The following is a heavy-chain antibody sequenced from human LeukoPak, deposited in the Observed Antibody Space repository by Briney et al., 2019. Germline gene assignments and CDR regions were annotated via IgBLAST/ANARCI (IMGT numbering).Heavy chain of an antibody. Sequence: SDTLSLTCTVSGGSLSSFYWRWITQPPAKGLECVGYILYSGSTNNNPSLKSRVTISVDTSKNQFSLKLRSVTAADTAVYYCARAPCYYYMDVWAKGTTVTVSS. CDR1: GGSLSSFY. V-gene: IGHV4-59*07. CDR2: ILYSGST. J-gene: IGHJ6*03. CDR3: ARAPCYYYMDV.